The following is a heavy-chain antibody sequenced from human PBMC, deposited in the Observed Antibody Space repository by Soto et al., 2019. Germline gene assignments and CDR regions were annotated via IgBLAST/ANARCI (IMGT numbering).Heavy chain of an antibody. Sequence: PGGSLSLSCAASGFTFSSYAMHWIRQAPRKGLEWVAVISYDGSNNYSADSVKGRFTISRDNSKNTLYLQMNSLRSEETAVYYCVRDPAYSGYDWYNWFDPWGQGTLVTVSS. CDR3: VRDPAYSGYDWYNWFDP. CDR1: GFTFSSYA. V-gene: IGHV3-30-3*01. D-gene: IGHD5-12*01. J-gene: IGHJ5*02. CDR2: ISYDGSNN.